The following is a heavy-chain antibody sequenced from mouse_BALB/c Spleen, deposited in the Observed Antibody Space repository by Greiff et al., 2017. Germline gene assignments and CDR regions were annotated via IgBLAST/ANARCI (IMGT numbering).Heavy chain of an antibody. Sequence: EVKLVESGGGLVQPGGSLRLSCATSGFTFTDYYMSWVRQPPGKALEWLGFIRNKANGYTTEYSASVKGRFTISRDNSQSILYLQMNTLRAEDSATYYCARHGKISMDYWGQGTSVTVSS. CDR3: ARHGKISMDY. CDR2: IRNKANGYTT. J-gene: IGHJ4*01. D-gene: IGHD2-1*01. CDR1: GFTFTDYY. V-gene: IGHV7-3*02.